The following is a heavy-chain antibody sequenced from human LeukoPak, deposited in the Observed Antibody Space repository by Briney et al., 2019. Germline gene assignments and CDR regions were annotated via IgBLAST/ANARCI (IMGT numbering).Heavy chain of an antibody. Sequence: SETLSLTCAVYGGSFSGYYWSWIRQPPGKGLEWTGEINHSGSTNYNPSLKSRVTISVDTSKNQFSLKLSSVTAADTAVYYCARLDAAIAAAGTGWFDPWGQGTLVTVSS. J-gene: IGHJ5*02. V-gene: IGHV4-34*01. CDR3: ARLDAAIAAAGTGWFDP. D-gene: IGHD6-13*01. CDR2: INHSGST. CDR1: GGSFSGYY.